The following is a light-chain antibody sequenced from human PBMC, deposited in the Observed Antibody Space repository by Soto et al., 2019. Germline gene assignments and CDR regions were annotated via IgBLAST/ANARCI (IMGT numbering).Light chain of an antibody. J-gene: IGKJ1*01. V-gene: IGKV2-28*01. CDR2: LGS. Sequence: DIVMTQSPLSLPVTPGEPASISCRSSQSLLHSNGYNFLDWYLQKPGQSPQLLIYLGSNRASGVPDRFRGSGSGTDFTLTISRVEAEDVGVYYCMQALQIPPTFGLGTRVEIK. CDR3: MQALQIPPT. CDR1: QSLLHSNGYNF.